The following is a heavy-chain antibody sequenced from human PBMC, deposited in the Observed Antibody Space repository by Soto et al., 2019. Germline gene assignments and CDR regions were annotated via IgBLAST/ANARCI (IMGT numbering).Heavy chain of an antibody. CDR2: ISGSGGST. V-gene: IGHV3-23*01. J-gene: IGHJ4*02. Sequence: LRLSCAASGFSFRSYAISWVRQAPGKGLEWASAISGSGGSTYYADSVKGRFTISRDNSKNTLYLQMNSLRAEDTAVYYCAKGSPWTVAGTYPDYWGQGTLVTVSS. CDR1: GFSFRSYA. CDR3: AKGSPWTVAGTYPDY. D-gene: IGHD6-19*01.